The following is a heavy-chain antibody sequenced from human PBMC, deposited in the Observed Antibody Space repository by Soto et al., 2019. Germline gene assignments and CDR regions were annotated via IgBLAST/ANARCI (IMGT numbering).Heavy chain of an antibody. CDR2: IYYSGST. CDR3: ARDTAGRPNWFDS. J-gene: IGHJ5*01. CDR1: GGSISSGASY. Sequence: QVQLQESGPGLVKPSQTLSLTCTVSGGSISSGASYWSWIRQHPGKGLEWIGYIYYSGSTYYNPSLKSRVTISLDTSRNQFSLRLSSVTAADTAVYYCARDTAGRPNWFDSWGQGTLVTVS. D-gene: IGHD6-6*01. V-gene: IGHV4-31*03.